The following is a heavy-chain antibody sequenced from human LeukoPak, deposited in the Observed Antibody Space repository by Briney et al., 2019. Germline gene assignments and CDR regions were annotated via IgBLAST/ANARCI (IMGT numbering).Heavy chain of an antibody. J-gene: IGHJ4*02. D-gene: IGHD5-18*01. CDR2: ISYDGTAK. Sequence: GGSLRLSCLASGFTFSNYGMHWVRQAPGKGLEWVAVISYDGTAKYYADSVKGRITISRDNSKNTLYLEMNSLRGEDTAVYYCAKAPGYTYGSPLDYWGQGTLVTVSS. V-gene: IGHV3-30*18. CDR1: GFTFSNYG. CDR3: AKAPGYTYGSPLDY.